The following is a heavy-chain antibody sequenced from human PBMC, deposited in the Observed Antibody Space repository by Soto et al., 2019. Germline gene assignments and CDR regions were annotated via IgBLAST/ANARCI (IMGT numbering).Heavy chain of an antibody. CDR2: IFSNDEQ. D-gene: IGHD6-13*01. J-gene: IGHJ4*01. Sequence: QVTLKESGPVLVKPTETPTLTCTVSGFSLSNARMGVTWIRQPPGTALEWLAHIFSNDEQSYSTSLNSTRTNPQDNSTSQVVLTMTNMDPVDTATYYCARIPLPQYRSSCYGWPATDVVPYFGYWGHGSLVTVSS. V-gene: IGHV2-26*01. CDR3: ARIPLPQYRSSCYGWPATDVVPYFGY. CDR1: GFSLSNARMG.